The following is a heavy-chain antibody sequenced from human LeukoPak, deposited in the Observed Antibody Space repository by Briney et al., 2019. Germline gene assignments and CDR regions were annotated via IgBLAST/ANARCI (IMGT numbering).Heavy chain of an antibody. J-gene: IGHJ4*02. CDR3: ARGHRGFDY. CDR1: GYIFTSYY. V-gene: IGHV1-46*01. Sequence: ASVKVSCKASGYIFTSYYMHWVRQAPGQGLEWMGMINPSGGSTSYAQKFQGRVTLTRDMSTSTVYMELSSLRSEDTAVYYCARGHRGFDYWGQGTLVTVSS. CDR2: INPSGGST.